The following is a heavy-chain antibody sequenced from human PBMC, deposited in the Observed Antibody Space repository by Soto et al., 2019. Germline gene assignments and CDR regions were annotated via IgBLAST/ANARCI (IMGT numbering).Heavy chain of an antibody. J-gene: IGHJ5*02. CDR3: ARDWRRKSRSGGSCYSVASWFDP. D-gene: IGHD2-15*01. CDR1: GGTFSSYA. CDR2: IIPIFGTA. V-gene: IGHV1-69*01. Sequence: QVQLVQSGAEVKKPGSSVKVSCKASGGTFSSYAISWVRQAPGQGLEWMGGIIPIFGTANYAQKFQGRVTITADESTSTAYMELSSLRSEDTAVYYCARDWRRKSRSGGSCYSVASWFDPWGQGTLVTVSS.